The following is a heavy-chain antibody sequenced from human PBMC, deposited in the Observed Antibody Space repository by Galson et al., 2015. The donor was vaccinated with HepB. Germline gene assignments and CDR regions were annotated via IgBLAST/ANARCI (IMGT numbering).Heavy chain of an antibody. J-gene: IGHJ4*02. Sequence: SVKVSCKASGYMFTNYGISWVRQAPGQGLEWMAWISPYNDNTNLAQKFQGRVTLTTDTSTSTAYMELRSLTSGDTAVYYCATARYSTSPPDNWGQGTLVTVSS. D-gene: IGHD6-6*01. V-gene: IGHV1-18*01. CDR2: ISPYNDNT. CDR1: GYMFTNYG. CDR3: ATARYSTSPPDN.